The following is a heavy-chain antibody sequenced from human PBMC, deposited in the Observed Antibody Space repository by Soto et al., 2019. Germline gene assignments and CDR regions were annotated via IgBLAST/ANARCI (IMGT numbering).Heavy chain of an antibody. J-gene: IGHJ4*02. CDR2: IFSNDET. CDR3: ARTVASMNLDD. CDR1: GFSRSNARMG. D-gene: IGHD2-21*01. Sequence: SGPTLVNPTETLTLTCTVSGFSRSNARMGVSWIRQPPGKALEWLAHIFSNDETAYSTSLKTRLTSSNDTSKTQVVLTMGNMDPVDTATYYCARTVASMNLDDWGQGTLVTVSS. V-gene: IGHV2-26*01.